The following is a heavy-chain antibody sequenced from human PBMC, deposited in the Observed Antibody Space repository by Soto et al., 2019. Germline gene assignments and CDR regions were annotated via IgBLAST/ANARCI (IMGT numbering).Heavy chain of an antibody. V-gene: IGHV4-34*01. D-gene: IGHD3-9*01. J-gene: IGHJ1*01. Sequence: SETLSLTCAVYGGSFSGYYWSWIRQPPGKGLEWIGEINHSGSTNYNPSLKSRVTISVDTSKNQFSLKLSSVTAADTAVYYCARGGRYFDWLLSLYPPEYFKHWGQGTLVTVS. CDR3: ARGGRYFDWLLSLYPPEYFKH. CDR2: INHSGST. CDR1: GGSFSGYY.